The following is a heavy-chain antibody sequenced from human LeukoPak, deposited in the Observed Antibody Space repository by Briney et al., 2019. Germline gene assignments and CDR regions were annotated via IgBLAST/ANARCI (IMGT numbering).Heavy chain of an antibody. Sequence: GASVKVSCKASGYTVTSYYMHWVRQAPGQGLEWMGIINPSGGSTSYAQKFQGRVTMTRDTSTSTVYMELSSLRSEDTAVYYCARDPTMVRPGDYWGQGTLVTVSS. J-gene: IGHJ4*02. CDR1: GYTVTSYY. CDR2: INPSGGST. D-gene: IGHD3-10*01. CDR3: ARDPTMVRPGDY. V-gene: IGHV1-46*01.